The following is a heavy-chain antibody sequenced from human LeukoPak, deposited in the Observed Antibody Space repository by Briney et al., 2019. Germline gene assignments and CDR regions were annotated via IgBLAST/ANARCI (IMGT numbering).Heavy chain of an antibody. Sequence: ETLSLTCTVSGGSISSYYWSWIRQPPGKGLEWIGYIYYSGSTNYNPSLKSRVTISVDTSKNQFSLKLSSVTAADTAVYYCARVFGDGYRSPFYYYYYGMDVWGQGTTVTVSS. CDR2: IYYSGST. J-gene: IGHJ6*02. CDR3: ARVFGDGYRSPFYYYYYGMDV. V-gene: IGHV4-59*01. D-gene: IGHD5-24*01. CDR1: GGSISSYY.